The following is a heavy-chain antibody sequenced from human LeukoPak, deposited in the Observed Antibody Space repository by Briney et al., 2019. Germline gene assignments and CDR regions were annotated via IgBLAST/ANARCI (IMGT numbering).Heavy chain of an antibody. CDR3: ARLALQEVGATQTYYLDY. V-gene: IGHV4-39*01. Sequence: SETLSLTCTVSGDSISSSSSYWGWIRQPPGEGLEWIGSIYYSGSTYYNTSLKSRVTISVDTSKNQFSLRLNSVTAADTAVYYCARLALQEVGATQTYYLDYWGQGTLVTVSS. J-gene: IGHJ4*02. D-gene: IGHD1-26*01. CDR2: IYYSGST. CDR1: GDSISSSSSY.